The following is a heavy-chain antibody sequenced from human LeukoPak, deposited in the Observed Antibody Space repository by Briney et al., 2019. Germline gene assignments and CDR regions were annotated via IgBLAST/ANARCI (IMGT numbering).Heavy chain of an antibody. Sequence: ASVKVSCKASGYTFTGNNIHWVRQAPGQGLEWMALINPNTGDTYYAQNFQGRVTLTRDTSISAAYMELSGLRSDDTAVYYCAREGDFNGPIRSFDIWGQGTMVTVSS. CDR2: INPNTGDT. J-gene: IGHJ3*02. D-gene: IGHD3-16*01. CDR1: GYTFTGNN. V-gene: IGHV1-2*02. CDR3: AREGDFNGPIRSFDI.